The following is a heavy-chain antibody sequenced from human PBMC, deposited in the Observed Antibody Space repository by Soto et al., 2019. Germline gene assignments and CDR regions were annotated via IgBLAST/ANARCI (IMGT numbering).Heavy chain of an antibody. CDR2: VRGRDGST. V-gene: IGHV3-23*01. CDR1: GFTFTTFD. Sequence: EVQLLESGGGLVQPGASLRLSCAASGFTFTTFDMSWAHQAPGKGLEWVSVVRGRDGSTSYADSLKGRFTISKDSSKNTLYLQMNSPRAEDTVLYYCANGAWLDYWGQGTLVTVSS. D-gene: IGHD5-12*01. CDR3: ANGAWLDY. J-gene: IGHJ4*02.